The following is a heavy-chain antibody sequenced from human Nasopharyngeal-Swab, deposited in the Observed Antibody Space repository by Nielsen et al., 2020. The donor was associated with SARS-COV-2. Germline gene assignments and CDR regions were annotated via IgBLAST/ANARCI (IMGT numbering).Heavy chain of an antibody. Sequence: SETLSLTCTVSGGSVSRRSPYWTWIQQPPGKELEWIGYIFYTGNTNYNPSLESRVTMSIDTSKNQFSLKLSSVTAADTAVYYCARDRGDLRKYHFDSWGQGTQIAVSS. CDR2: IFYTGNT. J-gene: IGHJ4*02. V-gene: IGHV4-61*01. CDR3: ARDRGDLRKYHFDS. CDR1: GGSVSRRSPY. D-gene: IGHD2-2*01.